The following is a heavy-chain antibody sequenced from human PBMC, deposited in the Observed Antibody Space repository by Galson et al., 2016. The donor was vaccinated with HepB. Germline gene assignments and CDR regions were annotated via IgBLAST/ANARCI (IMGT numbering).Heavy chain of an antibody. CDR3: GGGRGVIDY. CDR2: ICYGGTT. D-gene: IGHD3-10*01. V-gene: IGHV4-59*08. Sequence: SETLSLTCTISGGSISSKCWNWIRQPPGKGLEWIGYICYGGTTNYNPSPKSRVTLSLDTSKKQLSLNLTSVSATETAVYCCGGGRGVIDYWGQGTVVIVSS. J-gene: IGHJ4*02. CDR1: GGSISSKC.